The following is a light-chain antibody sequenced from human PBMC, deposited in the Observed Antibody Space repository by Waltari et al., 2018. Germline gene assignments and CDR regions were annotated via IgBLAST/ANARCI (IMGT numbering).Light chain of an antibody. Sequence: QSVLTQPPSVSAAPGQRVTISCSGGSSNIGNNYVSWYRQFPGTAPKLLIYENTERSAGIPGLFAGSKSGTSATLDITGLQAGDEADYYCGTWDSSLSGAVFGGGTHLTVL. CDR1: SSNIGNNY. CDR2: ENT. CDR3: GTWDSSLSGAV. J-gene: IGLJ7*01. V-gene: IGLV1-51*02.